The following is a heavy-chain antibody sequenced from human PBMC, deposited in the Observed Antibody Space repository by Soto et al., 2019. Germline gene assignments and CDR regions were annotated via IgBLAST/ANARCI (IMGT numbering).Heavy chain of an antibody. V-gene: IGHV4-34*01. CDR3: ARGWRFDP. Sequence: PSETLSLTCAVYGGSYSGYYWSWIRQPAGRGLEWIGEINHSGSTNYNPSLKSRVTISVDTSKNEFSLKLSSVTAADTAVYYCARGWRFDPWGQGTLVNVSS. J-gene: IGHJ5*02. CDR1: GGSYSGYY. D-gene: IGHD3-3*01. CDR2: INHSGST.